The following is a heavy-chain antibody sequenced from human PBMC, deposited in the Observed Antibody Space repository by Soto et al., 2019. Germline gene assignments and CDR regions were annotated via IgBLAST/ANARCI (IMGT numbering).Heavy chain of an antibody. CDR2: TIPMFGTT. D-gene: IGHD3-22*01. CDR1: GGTFNSYA. CDR3: RRWGIRYHSIGYYLGIDGMDV. V-gene: IGHV1-69*12. J-gene: IGHJ6*02. Sequence: QVQLVQSGAEVKKPESSVRVSCKASGGTFNSYAITWVRQAPGQGLEWMGGTIPMFGTTNYAEKFQGRVTISADESTDTANMELSSLRSEDTAVYYCRRWGIRYHSIGYYLGIDGMDVWGQGTTVIVSS.